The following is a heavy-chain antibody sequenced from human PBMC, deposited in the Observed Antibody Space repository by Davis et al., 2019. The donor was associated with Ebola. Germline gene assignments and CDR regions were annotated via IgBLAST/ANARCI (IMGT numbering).Heavy chain of an antibody. CDR1: GFTVSSNY. Sequence: GESLKISCAASGFTVSSNYMSWVRQAPGKGLEWVSVIYSGGSTYYADSVKGRFTISRDNSKNTLYLQMNSLRAEDTAVYYCARDRAETFFDYWGQGTLVTVSS. CDR2: IYSGGST. V-gene: IGHV3-53*01. CDR3: ARDRAETFFDY. J-gene: IGHJ4*02.